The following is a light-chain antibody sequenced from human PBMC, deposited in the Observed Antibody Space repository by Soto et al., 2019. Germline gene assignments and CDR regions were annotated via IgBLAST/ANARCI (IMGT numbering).Light chain of an antibody. CDR1: TSNIGASYG. V-gene: IGLV1-40*01. CDR2: GYS. Sequence: QSVLTQPPSVSGAPGQRVTISCTGSTSNIGASYGVHWYQHLPGTAPKLLIYGYSIRPSGVPDRFSGSKSGTSASLAITGLQPEDEAVYYCQSYDSSLTCVVFGGGTKLTVL. J-gene: IGLJ2*01. CDR3: QSYDSSLTCVV.